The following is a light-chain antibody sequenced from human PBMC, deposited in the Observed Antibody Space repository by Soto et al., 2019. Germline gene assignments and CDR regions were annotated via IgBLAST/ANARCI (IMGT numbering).Light chain of an antibody. J-gene: IGKJ3*01. CDR1: QGISNY. V-gene: IGKV1-27*01. Sequence: DITMTQSPSSLSASVGDRVTITCRASQGISNYLAWYQQKPGKVPKLLIYAASTLQSGVPSRFSGSGSGTDFTLTISSLQPEDVATYYCQKYNSAPPFTFGPGTKVDIK. CDR3: QKYNSAPPFT. CDR2: AAS.